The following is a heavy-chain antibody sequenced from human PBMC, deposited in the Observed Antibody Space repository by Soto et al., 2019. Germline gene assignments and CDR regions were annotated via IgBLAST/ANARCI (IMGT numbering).Heavy chain of an antibody. V-gene: IGHV1-24*01. CDR2: FDPEDGET. J-gene: IGHJ4*02. Sequence: ASVKVSCKVSGYTLTELSMHWVRQAPGKGLEWMGGFDPEDGETIYAQKFQGRVTMTEDTSTDTAYMELSSLRSEDTAVYYCATHYGSGRPYGYWGQGTLVTVPQ. D-gene: IGHD3-10*01. CDR3: ATHYGSGRPYGY. CDR1: GYTLTELS.